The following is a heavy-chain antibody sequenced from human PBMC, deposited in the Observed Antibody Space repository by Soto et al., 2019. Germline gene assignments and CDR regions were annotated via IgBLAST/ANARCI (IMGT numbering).Heavy chain of an antibody. CDR1: GYSISSGCL. D-gene: IGHD5-12*01. J-gene: IGHJ4*02. V-gene: IGHV4-38-2*02. Sequence: SETLSLTCAVSGYSISSGCLWGSIRQPPGKGLEWIANVYHDGNTHYNPSLKSRVTMSVDTSKNQFSLKLNSVTAADTAVYYCARESYSGYHSYDYWGQGILVTVSS. CDR3: ARESYSGYHSYDY. CDR2: VYHDGNT.